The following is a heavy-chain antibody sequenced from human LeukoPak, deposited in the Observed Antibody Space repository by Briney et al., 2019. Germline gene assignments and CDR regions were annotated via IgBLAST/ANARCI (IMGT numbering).Heavy chain of an antibody. CDR3: AKDHLAPHPCSGGSCYLYYFDY. V-gene: IGHV3-23*01. CDR1: GFTFSSYA. Sequence: GGSLRLSCAASGFTFSSYAMSWVRQAPGKGLEWVSAISGSGGSTYYADSVKGRFTISRDNSKNTLYLQMNSLRAEDTAVYYCAKDHLAPHPCSGGSCYLYYFDYWGQGTLVTVSS. CDR2: ISGSGGST. J-gene: IGHJ4*02. D-gene: IGHD2-15*01.